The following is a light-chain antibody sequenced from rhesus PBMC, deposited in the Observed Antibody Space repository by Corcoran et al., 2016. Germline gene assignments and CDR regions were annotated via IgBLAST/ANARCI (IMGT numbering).Light chain of an antibody. CDR1: QGISSY. J-gene: IGKJ4*01. CDR2: DAS. Sequence: DIQLTQSPSSLSASVGDRVTITCRASQGISSYLAWYQQKSGKAPKLLKYDASNLQSGVPSRFSGSGSGTEFNLTLSSLQPEDFATYYFQQRNSYPLTFGGGTKVEIK. CDR3: QQRNSYPLT. V-gene: IGKV1-38*01.